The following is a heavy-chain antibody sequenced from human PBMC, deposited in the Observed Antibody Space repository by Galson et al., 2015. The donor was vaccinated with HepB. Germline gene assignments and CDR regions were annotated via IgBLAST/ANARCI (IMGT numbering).Heavy chain of an antibody. V-gene: IGHV3-30*02. J-gene: IGHJ4*02. CDR3: AKGGDFTVTTWFDY. Sequence: SLRLSCAASGFTFSSYGMHWVRQAPGKGLEWVAFIRYDGSNKYYADSVKGRFTISRDNSKNTLYLQMNSLRAEDTAVYYCAKGGDFTVTTWFDYWGQGTLFTVSS. D-gene: IGHD4-17*01. CDR1: GFTFSSYG. CDR2: IRYDGSNK.